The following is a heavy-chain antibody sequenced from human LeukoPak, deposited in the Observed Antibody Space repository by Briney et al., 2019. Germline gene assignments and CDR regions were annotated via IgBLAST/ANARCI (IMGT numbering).Heavy chain of an antibody. CDR1: GGSISSSSYY. V-gene: IGHV4-39*07. CDR3: ARSGYSYGYVDY. Sequence: SETLSLTCTVSGGSISSSSYYWGWIRQPPGKGLEWIGSIYHSGSTYYNPSLKSRVTISVDTSKNQFSLKLSSVTAADTAVYYCARSGYSYGYVDYWGQGTLVTVSS. J-gene: IGHJ4*02. D-gene: IGHD5-18*01. CDR2: IYHSGST.